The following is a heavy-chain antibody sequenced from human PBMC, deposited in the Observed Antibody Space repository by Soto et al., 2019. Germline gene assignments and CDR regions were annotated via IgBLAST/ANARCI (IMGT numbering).Heavy chain of an antibody. V-gene: IGHV4-34*01. D-gene: IGHD6-13*01. CDR1: GGSFSGYY. CDR2: INHSGST. CDR3: AEASRYSSSWYFDY. Sequence: SETLSLTCAVYGGSFSGYYWRWIRQPPGKGLEWIGKINHSGSTNYNPSLKSRVTISVDTSKNQFSLKLSSVTAADTAVYYWAEASRYSSSWYFDYWGQGTLVTVSS. J-gene: IGHJ4*02.